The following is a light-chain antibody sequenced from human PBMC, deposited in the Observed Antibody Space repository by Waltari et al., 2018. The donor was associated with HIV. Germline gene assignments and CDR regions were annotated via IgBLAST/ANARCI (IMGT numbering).Light chain of an antibody. Sequence: EIVLTQSPGPQSFSPWSSASLSCRASQTVSSNSIAWYQVRPGQAPRVVIYDASYRAADIPDRFTGSGSGTNFTLTITRLEPEDFALYFCQQYALSPFTFGQGTSLEV. CDR2: DAS. CDR1: QTVSSNS. V-gene: IGKV3-20*01. J-gene: IGKJ2*01. CDR3: QQYALSPFT.